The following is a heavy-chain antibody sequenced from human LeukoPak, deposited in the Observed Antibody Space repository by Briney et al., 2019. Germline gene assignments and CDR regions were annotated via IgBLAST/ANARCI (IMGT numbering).Heavy chain of an antibody. CDR3: VRHSELSPGVTAIDRPLDY. J-gene: IGHJ4*02. D-gene: IGHD2-21*02. Sequence: GESLKISCKGSGYSFTSYWIGWVRQMPRKGLQWMGIIYPGDSDTRYSPSLQGQVTISADKSISTAYLQWSSLKASDTAMYYCVRHSELSPGVTAIDRPLDYWGQGTLVTVSS. CDR1: GYSFTSYW. V-gene: IGHV5-51*01. CDR2: IYPGDSDT.